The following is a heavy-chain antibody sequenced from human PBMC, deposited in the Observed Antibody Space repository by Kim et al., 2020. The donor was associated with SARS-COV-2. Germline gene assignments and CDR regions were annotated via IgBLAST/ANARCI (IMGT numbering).Heavy chain of an antibody. Sequence: NPSLKSRVTISVDTSKNQFSLKLSSVTAADTAVYYCARQMAGQNYGMDVWGQGTTVTVSS. V-gene: IGHV4-39*01. D-gene: IGHD6-19*01. J-gene: IGHJ6*02. CDR3: ARQMAGQNYGMDV.